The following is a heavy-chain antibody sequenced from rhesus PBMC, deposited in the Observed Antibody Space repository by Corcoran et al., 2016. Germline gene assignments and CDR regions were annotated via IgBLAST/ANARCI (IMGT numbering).Heavy chain of an antibody. CDR1: GYTFTDYY. D-gene: IGHD6-37*01. Sequence: EVQLVQSGAEMKKPGASVKISCKASGYTFTDYYLPWVRQAPGKGLEWMGRIDPEDGETIHAQKFQDRVTITAETSTDTAYRELSSLRSEDTAVYYCATRGGWTYFDYWGQGVLVTVSS. CDR2: IDPEDGET. J-gene: IGHJ4*01. CDR3: ATRGGWTYFDY. V-gene: IGHV1-111*02.